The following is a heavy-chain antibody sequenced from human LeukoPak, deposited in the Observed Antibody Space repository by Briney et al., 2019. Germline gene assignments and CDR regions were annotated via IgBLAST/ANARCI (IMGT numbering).Heavy chain of an antibody. CDR2: IWYDGSNK. D-gene: IGHD3-22*01. CDR1: GFTFSSYG. CDR3: ARDPWNSSGYYVRSGDYFDY. Sequence: GGSLRLSCAASGFTFSSYGMHWVRQAPGKGLEWVAVIWYDGSNKYYADSVKGRFTISRDNSKNTLYLQMNSLRAEDMAVYYCARDPWNSSGYYVRSGDYFDYWGQGTLVTVSS. V-gene: IGHV3-33*01. J-gene: IGHJ4*02.